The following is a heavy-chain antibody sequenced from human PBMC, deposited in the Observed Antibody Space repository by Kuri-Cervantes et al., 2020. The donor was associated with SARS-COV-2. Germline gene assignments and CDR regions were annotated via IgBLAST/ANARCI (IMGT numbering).Heavy chain of an antibody. V-gene: IGHV3-15*07. CDR2: IKSKTDGGTT. J-gene: IGHJ6*02. D-gene: IGHD3-3*01. Sequence: GESLKISCAASGFTFSGHWIHWVRQAPGKGLEWVGRIKSKTDGGTTDYAAPVKGRFTISRDDSKNTLYLQMNSLKTEDTAVYYCTTDYDFWSGYYDYYGMDVWGQGTTVTVSS. CDR3: TTDYDFWSGYYDYYGMDV. CDR1: GFTFSGHW.